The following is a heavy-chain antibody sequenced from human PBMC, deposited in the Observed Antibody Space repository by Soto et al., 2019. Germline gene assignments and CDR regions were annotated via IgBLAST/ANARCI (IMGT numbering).Heavy chain of an antibody. CDR2: IYRDGRT. D-gene: IGHD3-16*01. CDR1: GGTIDSGGYS. Sequence: SETLSLTCAVSGGTIDSGGYSWSWIRQTQEKGLEWIGYIYRDGRTSYTPSLKSRVTISMDRSKSLLSLRLTSVTAADTAVYFGAGGGSFHWFDPWGQGALVTVSS. CDR3: AGGGSFHWFDP. V-gene: IGHV4-30-2*01. J-gene: IGHJ5*02.